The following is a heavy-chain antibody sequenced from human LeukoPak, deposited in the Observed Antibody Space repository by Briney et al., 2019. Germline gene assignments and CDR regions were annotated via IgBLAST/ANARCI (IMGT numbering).Heavy chain of an antibody. Sequence: SETLSLTCSVSGGSIESYYWSWIRQPPGKGLEWIGYIYYSGSTNYNPSLKSRVTISVDTSKNQFSLKLSSVTAADTAVYYCASLAIAVAGPRGLQHWGQGTLVTVSS. D-gene: IGHD6-19*01. CDR3: ASLAIAVAGPRGLQH. CDR2: IYYSGST. J-gene: IGHJ1*01. V-gene: IGHV4-59*08. CDR1: GGSIESYY.